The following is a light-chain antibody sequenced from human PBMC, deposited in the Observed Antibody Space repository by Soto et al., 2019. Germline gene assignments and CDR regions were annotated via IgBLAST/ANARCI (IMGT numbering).Light chain of an antibody. CDR2: DAS. J-gene: IGKJ5*01. CDR1: QSISSY. Sequence: EIVMTQSPATLSVSPGVGATLSCRASQSISSYLAWYQQKPGQAPRLLIYDASNRATGIAARFSGSGSGTDFSLIISSLETEDAAVYYCQQSSNWVTFGQGTRLEIK. CDR3: QQSSNWVT. V-gene: IGKV3-11*01.